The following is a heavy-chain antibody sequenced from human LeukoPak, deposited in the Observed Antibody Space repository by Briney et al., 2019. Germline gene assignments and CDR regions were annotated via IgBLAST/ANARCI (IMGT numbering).Heavy chain of an antibody. D-gene: IGHD3-22*01. CDR3: ARTVVVIYAFDI. Sequence: SQTLSLTCTVSGGSITSYYWSRIRQSPGKGLEWIWHIYYSGTTNYNPSLKSRVTISIDTSKNQFSLKLSSVTAADTAVYYCARTVVVIYAFDIWGQGTMVTVSS. J-gene: IGHJ3*02. V-gene: IGHV4-59*01. CDR2: IYYSGTT. CDR1: GGSITSYY.